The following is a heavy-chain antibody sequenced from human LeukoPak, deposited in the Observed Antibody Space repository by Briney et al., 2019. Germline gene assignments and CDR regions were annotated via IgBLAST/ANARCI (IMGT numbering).Heavy chain of an antibody. CDR1: GYSISSGYY. Sequence: SETLSLTCAVSGYSISSGYYWGWIRQPPGKGLEGIGRIYHSGSTYYNPSLKSRVTISVDTSKNQFSLKLSSVTAADTAVYYCARVTMVRGPFDYWGQGTLVTVSS. J-gene: IGHJ4*02. V-gene: IGHV4-38-2*01. CDR2: IYHSGST. CDR3: ARVTMVRGPFDY. D-gene: IGHD3-10*01.